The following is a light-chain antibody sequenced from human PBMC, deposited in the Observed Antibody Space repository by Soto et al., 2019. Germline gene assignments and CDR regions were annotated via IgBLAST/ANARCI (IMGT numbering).Light chain of an antibody. Sequence: QSVLTQPASVSGSPGQSITISCTGTSSDVGGYNYVSWYQHHPGKAPKLMIYEVVNRPSGVSNRVSGSKSGITASVTISGIQAEDEADYYCKSYRSSSLLVFGSGTELTVL. V-gene: IGLV2-14*01. CDR1: SSDVGGYNY. CDR2: EVV. CDR3: KSYRSSSLLV. J-gene: IGLJ1*01.